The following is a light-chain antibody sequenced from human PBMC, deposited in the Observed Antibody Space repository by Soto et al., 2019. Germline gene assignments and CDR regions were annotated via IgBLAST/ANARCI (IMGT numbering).Light chain of an antibody. Sequence: DIVLTQSPGTLSLSPGERATLSCRASQNFGGMFVARYQQKLGQAPRLLIYGSSSRATGIPDRFSGSGSGTDFTLTISRLEPEDFAMYYCQQYGGSLLTFGGGTRVEIK. CDR2: GSS. CDR3: QQYGGSLLT. J-gene: IGKJ4*01. CDR1: QNFGGMF. V-gene: IGKV3-20*01.